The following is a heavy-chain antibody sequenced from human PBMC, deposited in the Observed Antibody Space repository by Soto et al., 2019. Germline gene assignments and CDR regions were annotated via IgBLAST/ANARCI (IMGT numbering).Heavy chain of an antibody. J-gene: IGHJ4*02. V-gene: IGHV4-59*01. Sequence: QVQLQESGPGLVKPSETLSLTCTVSAGSINSYYWSWIRQPPGKGLEWIGNIYYSGSTNYNPSLKSRVTISEDASKYQFSLKLNAVTPADTAVYFCARAGVAAAGRIDYWGQGALVTVSS. CDR1: AGSINSYY. CDR2: IYYSGST. D-gene: IGHD6-13*01. CDR3: ARAGVAAAGRIDY.